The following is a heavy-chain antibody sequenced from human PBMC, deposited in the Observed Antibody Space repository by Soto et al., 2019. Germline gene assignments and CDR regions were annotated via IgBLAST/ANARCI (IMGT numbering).Heavy chain of an antibody. CDR2: IYYSGST. CDR1: GGSISSYY. Sequence: SETLSLTCTVSGGSISSYYWSWIRQPPGKGLEWIGYIYYSGSTNYNPSLKSRVTISVDTSKNQFSLKLSSVTAADTAVYYCARARYYDSSGYYYNWFDPWGQGTLVTVSS. D-gene: IGHD3-22*01. J-gene: IGHJ5*02. CDR3: ARARYYDSSGYYYNWFDP. V-gene: IGHV4-59*01.